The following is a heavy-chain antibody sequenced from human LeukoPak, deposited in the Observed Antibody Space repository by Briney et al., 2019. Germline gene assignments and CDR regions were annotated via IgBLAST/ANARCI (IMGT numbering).Heavy chain of an antibody. CDR3: AKGPRYDSSGYDDYYFDY. V-gene: IGHV3-30*18. CDR2: ISYDGSNK. Sequence: PGGSLRLSCAASGFTFSSYGMHWVRQAPGKGLEWEAVISYDGSNKYYADSVKGRFTISRDNSKNTLYLQMNSLRAEDTAVYYCAKGPRYDSSGYDDYYFDYWGQGTLVTVSS. CDR1: GFTFSSYG. J-gene: IGHJ4*02. D-gene: IGHD3-22*01.